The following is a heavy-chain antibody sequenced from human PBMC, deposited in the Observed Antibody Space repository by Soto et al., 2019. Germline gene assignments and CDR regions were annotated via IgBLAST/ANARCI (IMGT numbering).Heavy chain of an antibody. D-gene: IGHD3-10*01. CDR1: GGSISSGGYS. CDR2: IYHSGST. V-gene: IGHV4-30-2*01. Sequence: SETLSLTCAVSGGSISSGGYSWSWIRQPPGKGLEWIGYIYHSGSTYYNPSLKSRVTISVDRSKNQFSLKLSSVTAADTAAYYCARGARYGSGSNWFDPWGQGTLVTVSS. CDR3: ARGARYGSGSNWFDP. J-gene: IGHJ5*02.